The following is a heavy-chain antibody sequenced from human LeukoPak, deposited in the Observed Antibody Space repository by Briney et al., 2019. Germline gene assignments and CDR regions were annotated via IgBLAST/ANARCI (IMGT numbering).Heavy chain of an antibody. D-gene: IGHD2-2*01. CDR2: VYYSGDT. V-gene: IGHV4-59*02. CDR3: ARGLKRNDQYQLLLEDYFDY. CDR1: GDSVSGVY. J-gene: IGHJ4*02. Sequence: KPSETLSLTCTVSGDSVSGVYWSWIRQPPGKGPEWIGYVYYSGDTNYNPSLKSRVTMSLDTSKNQVSLRLSSVTAADTAVYYCARGLKRNDQYQLLLEDYFDYWGQGTLVTVSS.